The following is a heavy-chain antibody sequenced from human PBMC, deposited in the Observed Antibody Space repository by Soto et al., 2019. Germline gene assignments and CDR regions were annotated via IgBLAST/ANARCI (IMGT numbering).Heavy chain of an antibody. CDR2: IYYSGST. J-gene: IGHJ6*02. Sequence: PSETLSLTCTVSGGSISSYYWSWIRQPPGKGLEWIGYIYYSGSTNYNPSLKSRVTISVDTSKNQFSLKLSSLTAADTAVYYCARSRPNYYYYYGMDVWGQGTTVTVSS. V-gene: IGHV4-59*01. CDR3: ARSRPNYYYYYGMDV. CDR1: GGSISSYY.